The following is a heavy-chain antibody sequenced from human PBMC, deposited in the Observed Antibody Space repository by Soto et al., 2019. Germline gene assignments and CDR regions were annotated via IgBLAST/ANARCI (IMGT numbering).Heavy chain of an antibody. Sequence: EVQLVESGGGLVQPGGSLRLSCAASGFTFSSYWMSWVRQAPGKGLEWVANIKQDGSEKYYVDSVKGRSTISRDNAKNSLYLQMNSLRAEDTAVYYCARVRYSSGWYGLRYWGQGTLVTVSS. CDR2: IKQDGSEK. D-gene: IGHD6-19*01. V-gene: IGHV3-7*03. J-gene: IGHJ4*02. CDR1: GFTFSSYW. CDR3: ARVRYSSGWYGLRY.